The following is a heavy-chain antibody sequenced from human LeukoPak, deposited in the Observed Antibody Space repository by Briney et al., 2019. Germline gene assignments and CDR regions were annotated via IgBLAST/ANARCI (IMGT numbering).Heavy chain of an antibody. CDR3: TTEFGSGYYFDY. CDR1: GFTFSNAW. Sequence: GGSLRLSCAASGFTFSNAWMSWVRQAPGKGLEWVGRIKSETNGGTADYAAPVKGRFTISRDDAKNTLYLQMNSLKTEDTAVYYCTTEFGSGYYFDYWGQGTLVTVSS. CDR2: IKSETNGGTA. D-gene: IGHD3-10*01. V-gene: IGHV3-15*01. J-gene: IGHJ4*02.